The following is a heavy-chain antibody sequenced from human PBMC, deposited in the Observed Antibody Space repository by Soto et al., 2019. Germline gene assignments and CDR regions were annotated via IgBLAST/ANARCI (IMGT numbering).Heavy chain of an antibody. CDR2: IIPIFGTA. CDR3: ARVTSGYLFDY. Sequence: GPSVKVSCKASGGTFISYAISWVRQAPGQGLEWMGGIIPIFGTANYAQKFQGRVTITADESTSTAYMELSSLRSEDTAVYYCARVTSGYLFDYWGQGTLVTVSS. J-gene: IGHJ4*02. V-gene: IGHV1-69*13. D-gene: IGHD3-22*01. CDR1: GGTFISYA.